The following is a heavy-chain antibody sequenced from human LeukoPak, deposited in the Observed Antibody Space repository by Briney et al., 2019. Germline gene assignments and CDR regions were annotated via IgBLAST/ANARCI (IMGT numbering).Heavy chain of an antibody. V-gene: IGHV3-23*01. CDR1: GFTFSSYA. D-gene: IGHD6-19*01. J-gene: IGHJ6*02. CDR2: ISGSGGIT. Sequence: GGSLRLSCAASGFTFSSYAMSWVRQAPGKGLEWVSAISGSGGITYYADSVKGRFTISRDNSKNTLYLQMNSLRAEDTAVYYCAKRGQQWLVTYYYGMDVWGQGTTVTVSS. CDR3: AKRGQQWLVTYYYGMDV.